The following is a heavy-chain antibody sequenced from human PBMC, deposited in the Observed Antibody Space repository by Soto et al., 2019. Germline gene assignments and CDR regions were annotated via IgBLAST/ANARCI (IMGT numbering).Heavy chain of an antibody. CDR3: ARSHDRGDHGAYFQH. J-gene: IGHJ1*01. CDR1: GGSVSSYY. CDR2: MRYSGST. Sequence: QVQLQESGPGLVKPSETLSLTCTVSGGSVSSYYWSWIRQPPGKGLEWIAYMRYSGSTNYNPSLKSRVTISVDTSKNQFSLKLSSVTAVDTAVYYCARSHDRGDHGAYFQHWGPGTLVTVSS. V-gene: IGHV4-59*02. D-gene: IGHD4-17*01.